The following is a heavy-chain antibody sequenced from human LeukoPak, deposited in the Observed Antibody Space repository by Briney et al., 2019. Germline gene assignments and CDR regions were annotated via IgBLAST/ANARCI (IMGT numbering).Heavy chain of an antibody. CDR3: AREDITMVRGVITYYYYYYMDV. CDR2: IIPIFGTA. J-gene: IGHJ6*03. V-gene: IGHV1-69*06. CDR1: GYTFTSYY. D-gene: IGHD3-10*01. Sequence: GASVKVSCKASGYTFTSYYIHWVRQAPGQGLEWMGGIIPIFGTANYAQKFQGRVTITADKSTSTAYMELSSLRSEDTAVYYCAREDITMVRGVITYYYYYYMDVWGKGTTVTVSS.